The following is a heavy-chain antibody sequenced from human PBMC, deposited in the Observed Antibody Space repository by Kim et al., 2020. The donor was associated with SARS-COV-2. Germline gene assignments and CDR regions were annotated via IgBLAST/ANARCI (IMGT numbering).Heavy chain of an antibody. CDR2: IYYSGST. CDR1: GGSISSYY. D-gene: IGHD6-13*01. Sequence: SETLSLTCTVSGGSISSYYWSWIRQPPGKGLEWIGYIYYSGSTNYNPSPKSRVTISVDTSKNQFSLKLSSVTAADTAVYYCARAKQPNWFDPWGQGTLVTVSS. CDR3: ARAKQPNWFDP. J-gene: IGHJ5*02. V-gene: IGHV4-59*01.